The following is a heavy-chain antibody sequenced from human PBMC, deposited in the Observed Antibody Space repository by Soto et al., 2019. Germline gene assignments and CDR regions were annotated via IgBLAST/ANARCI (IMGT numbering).Heavy chain of an antibody. V-gene: IGHV3-21*01. J-gene: IGHJ4*02. CDR3: ARDPPLSVLVVVATDDF. CDR2: ISSSSSFR. Sequence: PGGSLRLSCAASGFTFTNNNMNWFRQAPGKGLEWVSSISSSSSFRNYADSVKGRFSISRDNDKKLVYLQMDSLRAEDTAVYYCARDPPLSVLVVVATDDFWGQGTLVTVSS. CDR1: GFTFTNNN. D-gene: IGHD3-22*01.